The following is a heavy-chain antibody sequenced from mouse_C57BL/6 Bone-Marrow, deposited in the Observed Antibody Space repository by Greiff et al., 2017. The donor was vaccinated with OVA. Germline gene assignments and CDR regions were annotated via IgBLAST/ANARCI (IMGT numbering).Heavy chain of an antibody. CDR2: IRSKSNNYAT. J-gene: IGHJ3*01. CDR3: VRQGDDGYYTCAY. CDR1: GFSFNTYA. D-gene: IGHD2-3*01. Sequence: EVQLVESGGGLVQPKGSLKLSCAASGFSFNTYAMNWVRQAPGKGLEWVARIRSKSNNYATYYADSVKDRFTISRDDSESMLYLQMNNLKTEDTAMYYCVRQGDDGYYTCAYWGQGTLVTVSA. V-gene: IGHV10-1*01.